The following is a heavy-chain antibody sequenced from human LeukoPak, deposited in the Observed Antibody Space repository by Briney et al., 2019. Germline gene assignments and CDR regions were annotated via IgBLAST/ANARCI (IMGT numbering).Heavy chain of an antibody. J-gene: IGHJ4*02. CDR2: IKQDGSTK. Sequence: GGSLRLSCAASGFTFSNSWMDWVRQAPGKGLEWVANIKQDGSTKHYAESLKGRFTISRDNPKSSVYVQMNSLRADDTAVYYCAIDTDGSLGYWGQGILVTVAS. D-gene: IGHD1-26*01. CDR3: AIDTDGSLGY. V-gene: IGHV3-7*01. CDR1: GFTFSNSW.